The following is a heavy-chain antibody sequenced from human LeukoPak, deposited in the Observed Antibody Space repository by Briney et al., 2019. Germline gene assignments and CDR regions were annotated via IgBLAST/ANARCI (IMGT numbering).Heavy chain of an antibody. V-gene: IGHV3-23*01. J-gene: IGHJ3*02. CDR2: ISGSGGST. D-gene: IGHD2-15*01. CDR3: AKEAPGHLCSGGSCPDAFDI. Sequence: GGSLRLSCAASGFTFSSYAMSWVRQAPRKGLEWVSAISGSGGSTYYADSVKGRFTISRDNSKNTLYLQMNSLRAEDTAVYYCAKEAPGHLCSGGSCPDAFDIWGQGTMVTVSS. CDR1: GFTFSSYA.